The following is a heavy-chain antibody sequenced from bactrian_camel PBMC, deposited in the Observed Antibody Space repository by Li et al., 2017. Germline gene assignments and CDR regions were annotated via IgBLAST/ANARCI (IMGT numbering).Heavy chain of an antibody. J-gene: IGHJ4*01. CDR2: MRGDARTQYDDPI. CDR1: GYTANNYC. V-gene: IGHV3-3*01. Sequence: QVQLVESGGGSVQAGGSLLLSCVVSGYTANNYCMAWFRQGPGTKREGLAAMRGDARTQYDDPIEYADSVQGRFTIPEDNTLNTLYLQMDSLKVEDTGTYYCAAKRWNCAGWPLDSNYYNYWGQGTQVTVS. D-gene: IGHD4*01. CDR3: AAKRWNCAGWPLDSNYYNY.